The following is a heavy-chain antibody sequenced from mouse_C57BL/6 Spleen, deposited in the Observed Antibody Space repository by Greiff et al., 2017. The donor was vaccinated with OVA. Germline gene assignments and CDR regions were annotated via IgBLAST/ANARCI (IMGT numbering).Heavy chain of an antibody. Sequence: VQLQQSGPELVKPGASVKIPCQASGYTFTDYNMDWVKQSHGQSLEWLGDINPNYGGPIYNQKFKGKATLTVDKSSSTAYMELRSLTAEDTAVYYCARKGKLRLYAMDYWGQGTSVTVSS. CDR3: ARKGKLRLYAMDY. D-gene: IGHD3-2*02. CDR2: INPNYGGP. CDR1: GYTFTDYN. V-gene: IGHV1-18*01. J-gene: IGHJ4*01.